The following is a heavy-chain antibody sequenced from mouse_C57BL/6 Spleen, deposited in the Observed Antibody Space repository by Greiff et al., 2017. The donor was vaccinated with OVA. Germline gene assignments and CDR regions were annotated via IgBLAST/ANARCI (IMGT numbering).Heavy chain of an antibody. CDR3: ARPAIYYDYDVFDY. D-gene: IGHD2-4*01. V-gene: IGHV1-9*01. CDR1: GYTFTGYW. Sequence: VKVVESGAELMKPGASVKLSCKAPGYTFTGYWIAWVKQRPGHGLEWIGEMLPGSGSTNYNEKFKGKATFTADTSSNTAYMQLSSLTTEDSAIYYCARPAIYYDYDVFDYWGQGTTLTVSS. CDR2: MLPGSGST. J-gene: IGHJ2*01.